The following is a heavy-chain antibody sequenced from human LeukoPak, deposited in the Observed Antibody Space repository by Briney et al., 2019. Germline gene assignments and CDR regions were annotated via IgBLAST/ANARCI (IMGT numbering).Heavy chain of an antibody. J-gene: IGHJ6*02. CDR1: GYSFTSYW. CDR3: AAAIDIRYYYYGMDV. D-gene: IGHD2-2*02. Sequence: PGESLKISCKGSGYSFTSYWIGWVRQMPGKGLEWMGIIYPGDSDTRYSPSFQGQVTISADKSISTAYLQWSSLKASDTAMYYCAAAIDIRYYYYGMDVWGQGTTVTVSS. V-gene: IGHV5-51*01. CDR2: IYPGDSDT.